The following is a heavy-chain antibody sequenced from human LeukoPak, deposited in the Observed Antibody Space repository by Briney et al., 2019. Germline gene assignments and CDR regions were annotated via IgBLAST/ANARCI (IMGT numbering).Heavy chain of an antibody. CDR1: GGSISSYY. CDR3: ARYRGRYYYMDV. D-gene: IGHD1-26*01. Sequence: SETLSLTCTVSGGSISSYYWSWIRQPAGKGLGWIGRIYTSGSTNYNPSLESRVTMSVDTSKNQFSLKLSSVTAADTAVYYCARYRGRYYYMDVWGKGTTVTISS. V-gene: IGHV4-4*07. J-gene: IGHJ6*03. CDR2: IYTSGST.